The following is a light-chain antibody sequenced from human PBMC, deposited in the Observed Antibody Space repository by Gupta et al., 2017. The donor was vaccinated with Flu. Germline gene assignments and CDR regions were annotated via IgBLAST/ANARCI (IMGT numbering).Light chain of an antibody. CDR1: QSIGNS. V-gene: IGKV1D-16*01. CDR3: RQYRAYPIT. Sequence: DFQMTQSPSSLSASVGDKVIITCRASQSIGNSLGWYQQKPEKAPKSLIYGASSLQNGVPSRFSGSGFGTEFTLTISSMKPEDFGTYYCRQYRAYPITFGQGTRLEMK. J-gene: IGKJ5*01. CDR2: GAS.